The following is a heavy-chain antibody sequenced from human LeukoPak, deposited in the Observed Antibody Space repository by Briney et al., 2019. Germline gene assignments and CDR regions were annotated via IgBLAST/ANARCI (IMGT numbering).Heavy chain of an antibody. CDR3: ARPRGYYDSSGYSDAFDI. V-gene: IGHV1-69*13. D-gene: IGHD3-22*01. Sequence: ASVKVSCKASGGTFSSYAISWVRQAPGQGLEWMGGIIPIFGTANYAQKFQGRVTITADESTSTAYMELSSLRSEDTAVYYCARPRGYYDSSGYSDAFDIWGQGTMVTVSS. CDR2: IIPIFGTA. CDR1: GGTFSSYA. J-gene: IGHJ3*02.